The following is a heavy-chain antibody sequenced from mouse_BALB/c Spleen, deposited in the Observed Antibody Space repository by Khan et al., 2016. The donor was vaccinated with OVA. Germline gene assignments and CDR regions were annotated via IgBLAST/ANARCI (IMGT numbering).Heavy chain of an antibody. D-gene: IGHD2-4*01. J-gene: IGHJ3*01. CDR3: AIYYDYDWFAY. CDR1: GYSITSGYS. CDR2: IPYSGST. V-gene: IGHV3-1*02. Sequence: EVQLQESGPDLVKPSQSLSLTCTVTGYSITSGYSWHWIRQFPGNKLEWMGNIPYSGSTNYNPSLKSQIYITRDTSKNQFFLQLNSVTTEDTATYYCAIYYDYDWFAYWGQGTLVTVSA.